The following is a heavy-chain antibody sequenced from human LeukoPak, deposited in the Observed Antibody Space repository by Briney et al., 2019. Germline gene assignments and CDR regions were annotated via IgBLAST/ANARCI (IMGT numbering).Heavy chain of an antibody. CDR1: GFTFDDYA. J-gene: IGHJ4*02. CDR3: AKDRALYGDLCLDY. D-gene: IGHD4-17*01. V-gene: IGHV3-9*01. Sequence: GRSLRLSCAASGFTFDDYAMHWVRQAPGKGLEWVSGISWNSGSIGYADSVKGRFTISRDNSKNTLYLQMNSLRAEDTAVYYCAKDRALYGDLCLDYWGQGTLVTVSS. CDR2: ISWNSGSI.